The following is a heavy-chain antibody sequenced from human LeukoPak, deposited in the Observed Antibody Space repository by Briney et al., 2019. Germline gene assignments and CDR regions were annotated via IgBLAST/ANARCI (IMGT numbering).Heavy chain of an antibody. CDR3: AKTGLGSAVGATRDY. J-gene: IGHJ4*02. D-gene: IGHD1-26*01. CDR2: ISGSGGST. Sequence: GGSLRLSCAASGFTFSSYAMSWVRQAPGKGLEWVSVISGSGGSTYYADSVKGRFTISRDNSKNTLLLQMNSLRAEDTAVYYCAKTGLGSAVGATRDYWGQGTLVTVSS. CDR1: GFTFSSYA. V-gene: IGHV3-23*01.